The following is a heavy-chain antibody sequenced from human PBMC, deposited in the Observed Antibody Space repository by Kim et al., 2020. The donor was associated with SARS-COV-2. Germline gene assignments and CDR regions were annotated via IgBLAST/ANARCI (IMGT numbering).Heavy chain of an antibody. Sequence: TNYNPSLKSRVTISVDTSKNQFSLKLSSVTAADTAVYYCARGSSSGGDYWGQGTLVTVSS. J-gene: IGHJ4*02. V-gene: IGHV4-34*01. D-gene: IGHD6-19*01. CDR3: ARGSSSGGDY. CDR2: T.